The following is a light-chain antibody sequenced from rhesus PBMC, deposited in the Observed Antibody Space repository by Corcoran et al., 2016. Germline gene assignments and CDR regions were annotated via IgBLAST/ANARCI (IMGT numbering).Light chain of an antibody. Sequence: DIQMTQSPSSLSASVGDRVTITCQASQGISSWLAWYQQKPGKAPKLLIYAASSLQSGGPSRFRGSGAGTDFTLTISSRQPEDFATYYGQQHNSYPLTFGPGTKLDIK. CDR1: QGISSW. CDR3: QQHNSYPLT. CDR2: AAS. V-gene: IGKV1-33*02. J-gene: IGKJ3*01.